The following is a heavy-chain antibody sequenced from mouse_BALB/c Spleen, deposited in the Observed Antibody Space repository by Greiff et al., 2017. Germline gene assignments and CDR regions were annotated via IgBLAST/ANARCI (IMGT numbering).Heavy chain of an antibody. D-gene: IGHD2-4*01. V-gene: IGHV1-5*01. Sequence: VQLKQSGTVLARPGASVKMSCKASGYTFTSYWMHWVKQRPGQGLEWIGAIYPGNSDTSYNQKFKGKAKLTAVTSTSTAYMELSSLTNEDSAVYYCTGDYDDGPFAYWGQGTLVTVSA. CDR2: IYPGNSDT. CDR3: TGDYDDGPFAY. CDR1: GYTFTSYW. J-gene: IGHJ3*01.